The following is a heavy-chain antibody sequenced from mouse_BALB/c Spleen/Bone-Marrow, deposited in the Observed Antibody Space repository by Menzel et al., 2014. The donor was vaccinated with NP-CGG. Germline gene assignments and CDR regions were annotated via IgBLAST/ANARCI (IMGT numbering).Heavy chain of an antibody. J-gene: IGHJ2*01. CDR2: VNPSNGGT. Sequence: VQLQQSGAELVKTGASVKLSCKASGYTFTSCWMHWVKLRPGQGFERIGEVNPSNGGTNYNEKFKRKATLTVDKSSSTAYMQPNSLTSENCAVYYCTMGVFDYWGVCTTLTVSS. CDR1: GYTFTSCW. V-gene: IGHV1S16*01. CDR3: TMGVFDY.